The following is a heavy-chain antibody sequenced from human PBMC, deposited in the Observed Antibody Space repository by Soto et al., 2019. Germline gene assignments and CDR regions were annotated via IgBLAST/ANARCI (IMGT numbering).Heavy chain of an antibody. V-gene: IGHV1-69*13. J-gene: IGHJ6*02. CDR3: ASFRTSCSDPAYYYYYGMDV. CDR2: IIPIFGTA. Sequence: SVKVSCKASGGTFSSYAISGVRQAPGQGLEWMGGIIPIFGTANYAQKFQGRVTITADESTSTAYMELSSLRSEDTAVYYCASFRTSCSDPAYYYYYGMDVWGQGTTVTV. D-gene: IGHD2-2*01. CDR1: GGTFSSYA.